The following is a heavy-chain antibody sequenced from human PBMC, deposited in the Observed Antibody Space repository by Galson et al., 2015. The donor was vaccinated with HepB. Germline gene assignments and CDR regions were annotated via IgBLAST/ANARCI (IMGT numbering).Heavy chain of an antibody. V-gene: IGHV3-7*01. CDR3: ARDLEDGYKYYYYYGMDV. CDR1: GFTFSTYW. D-gene: IGHD5-24*01. CDR2: IKEDGSEK. Sequence: SLRLSCAASGFTFSTYWMSWVRQAPGKGLEWVANIKEDGSEKYYVDSVKGRFAISRDNAKNSLYLQMNSLRDEDTAVYYCARDLEDGYKYYYYYGMDVWGQGTTVTVSS. J-gene: IGHJ6*02.